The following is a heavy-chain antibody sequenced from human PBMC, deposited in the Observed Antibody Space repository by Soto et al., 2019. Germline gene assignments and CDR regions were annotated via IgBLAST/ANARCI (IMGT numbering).Heavy chain of an antibody. V-gene: IGHV4-39*01. CDR3: ANYGGGTGRFDY. J-gene: IGHJ4*02. CDR1: GGSMSSSNYY. D-gene: IGHD4-17*01. CDR2: SGTT. Sequence: SETLSRTCTVSGGSMSSSNYYWGWIRQPPGKGLEWIGSGTTYYNPSLRSRVTISVDTSKNQFSLKLNSVTAADTAVYYCANYGGGTGRFDYWGQGALVTVSS.